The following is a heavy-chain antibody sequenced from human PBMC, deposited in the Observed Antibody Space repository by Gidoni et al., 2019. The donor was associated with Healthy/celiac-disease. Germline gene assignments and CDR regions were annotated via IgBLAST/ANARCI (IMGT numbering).Heavy chain of an antibody. Sequence: QVQLVESGGGVVQPGRSLRLSCAASGFTFRSYGMHWVRQAPGKGLEWVAVISYDGSNKYYADSVKGRFTISRDNSKNTLYLQMNSLRAEDTAVYYCARGGTTVIIYYYYGMDVWGQGTTVTVSS. J-gene: IGHJ6*02. CDR2: ISYDGSNK. CDR1: GFTFRSYG. D-gene: IGHD4-17*01. V-gene: IGHV3-30*03. CDR3: ARGGTTVIIYYYYGMDV.